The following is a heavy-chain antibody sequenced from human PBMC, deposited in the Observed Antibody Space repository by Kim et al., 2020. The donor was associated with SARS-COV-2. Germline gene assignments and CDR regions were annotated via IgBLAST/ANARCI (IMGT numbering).Heavy chain of an antibody. CDR2: IYYSGST. V-gene: IGHV4-31*03. CDR1: GGSISSGGYY. J-gene: IGHJ6*02. D-gene: IGHD6-13*01. Sequence: SETLSLTCTVSGGSISSGGYYWSWIRQHPGKGLEWIGYIYYSGSTYYNPSLKSRVTISVDTSKNQFSLKLSSVTAADTAVYYCAREIIEEDWDSSSWDNVRRMDVWGQGTTVTVSS. CDR3: AREIIEEDWDSSSWDNVRRMDV.